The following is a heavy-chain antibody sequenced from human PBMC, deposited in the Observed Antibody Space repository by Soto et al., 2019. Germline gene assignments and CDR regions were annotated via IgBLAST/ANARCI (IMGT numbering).Heavy chain of an antibody. J-gene: IGHJ4*02. D-gene: IGHD2-8*01. V-gene: IGHV3-72*01. CDR2: IRDKANTYST. CDR3: ARLPHGTKGYYFDY. CDR1: GFTFSDHY. Sequence: GGSLRLSCAASGFTFSDHYMDWVRQAPGKGLEWVGRIRDKANTYSTEYAASVRGRFTISRDESKNSLYLQMNSLKTEDTAVYYYARLPHGTKGYYFDYWGQGTPVTVSS.